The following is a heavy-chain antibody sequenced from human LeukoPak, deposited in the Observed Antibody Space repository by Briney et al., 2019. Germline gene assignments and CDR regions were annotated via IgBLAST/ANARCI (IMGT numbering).Heavy chain of an antibody. CDR2: IYTSGST. CDR3: ARGTALGYYYDSRGYPLGMDV. J-gene: IGHJ6*02. Sequence: SETLSLTCTVSGGSISSYYWSWIRQPAGKGLEWIGRIYTSGSTNYNPSLKSRVTMSVDTSKNQFSLKLSSVPAADTAVYYCARGTALGYYYDSRGYPLGMDVWGQGTTVTVSS. CDR1: GGSISSYY. D-gene: IGHD3-22*01. V-gene: IGHV4-4*07.